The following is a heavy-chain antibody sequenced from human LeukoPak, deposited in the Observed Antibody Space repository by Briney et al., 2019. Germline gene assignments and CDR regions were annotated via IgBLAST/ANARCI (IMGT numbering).Heavy chain of an antibody. D-gene: IGHD2-2*01. CDR2: ISGSGGST. Sequence: RGSLRLSPAAPGFTFTSYAMSRVRQAPGKGLEWGSAISGSGGSTYYADSVKGRFTISRDNSKNTLYLQMNSLRAEDTAVYYCAKDSVVVPAAKGSYFDYWGQGTLVTVSS. CDR3: AKDSVVVPAAKGSYFDY. V-gene: IGHV3-23*01. J-gene: IGHJ4*02. CDR1: GFTFTSYA.